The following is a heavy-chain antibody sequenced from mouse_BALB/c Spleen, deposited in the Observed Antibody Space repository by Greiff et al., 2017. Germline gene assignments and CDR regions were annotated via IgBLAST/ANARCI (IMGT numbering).Heavy chain of an antibody. Sequence: EVHLVESGGGLVKPGGSLKLSCAASGFTFSDYYMYWVRQTPEKRLEWVATISDGGSYTYYPDSVKGRFTISRDNAKNNLYLQMSSLKSEDTAMYYCARGSEVRWYFDVWGAGTTVTVSS. D-gene: IGHD2-14*01. V-gene: IGHV5-4*02. CDR3: ARGSEVRWYFDV. J-gene: IGHJ1*01. CDR1: GFTFSDYY. CDR2: ISDGGSYT.